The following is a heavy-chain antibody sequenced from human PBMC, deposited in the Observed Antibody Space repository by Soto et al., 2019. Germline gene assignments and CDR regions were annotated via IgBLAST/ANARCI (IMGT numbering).Heavy chain of an antibody. V-gene: IGHV3-21*01. J-gene: IGHJ3*02. CDR3: ARGDYDLLTGYYPSFDI. CDR2: ISSSSGDS. D-gene: IGHD3-9*01. CDR1: GFTFTKYS. Sequence: EVQLVESGGGLVKPGGSLRLSCGASGFTFTKYSMNWVRQAPGKGLEWVSSISSSSGDSYYTDSVKGRFTISRDNAKNSRYLLKSSLRVEDTAVYYCARGDYDLLTGYYPSFDIWGQGTMVTVSS.